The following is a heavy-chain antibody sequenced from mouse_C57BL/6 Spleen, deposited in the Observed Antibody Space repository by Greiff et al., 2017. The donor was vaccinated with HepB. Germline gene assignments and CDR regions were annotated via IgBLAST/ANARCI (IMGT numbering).Heavy chain of an antibody. CDR3: ARSSTIGNPY. CDR2: IDPSDSYT. D-gene: IGHD2-14*01. CDR1: GYTFTSYW. J-gene: IGHJ2*01. Sequence: QVQLQQPGAELVMPGASVKLSCKASGYTFTSYWMHWVKQRPGQGLEWIGEIDPSDSYTNYNQKFKGKSTLTVDKSSSTAYMQLSSLTSEDSAVYYCARSSTIGNPYWGQGTTLTVSS. V-gene: IGHV1-69*01.